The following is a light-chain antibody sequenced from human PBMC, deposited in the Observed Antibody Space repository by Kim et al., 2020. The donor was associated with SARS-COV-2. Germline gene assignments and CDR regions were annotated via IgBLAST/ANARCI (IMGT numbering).Light chain of an antibody. CDR2: KAS. CDR3: QQYNSYSPLT. Sequence: SVGERVTITCRASQRISSWLAWYQQKPGKAPKLLIYKASSLESGVPSRFSGSGSGTEFTLTISSLQPDDFATYYCQQYNSYSPLTFGGGTKVDIK. J-gene: IGKJ4*01. V-gene: IGKV1-5*03. CDR1: QRISSW.